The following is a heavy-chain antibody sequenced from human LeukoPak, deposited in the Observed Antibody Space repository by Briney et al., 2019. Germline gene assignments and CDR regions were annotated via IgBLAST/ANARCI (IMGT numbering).Heavy chain of an antibody. CDR1: GGSISSYY. J-gene: IGHJ3*02. D-gene: IGHD1-20*01. CDR3: GGVTGTRRGFDI. CDR2: IYYSGGT. Sequence: RPSETLSLTCTVSGGSISSYYWNWIRQPPGKGLDWIGYIYYSGGTNYNPSLKSRVTISLDTSKNQFSLRLSSVTAADTAVYYWGGVTGTRRGFDIWGQGTMVSASS. V-gene: IGHV4-59*01.